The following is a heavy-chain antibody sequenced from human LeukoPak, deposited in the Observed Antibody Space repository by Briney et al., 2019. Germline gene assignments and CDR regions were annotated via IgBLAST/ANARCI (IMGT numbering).Heavy chain of an antibody. CDR1: GFSFSNYG. CDR3: ASGYCSGGSCPIYFDF. Sequence: PGGSLRLSCAASGFSFSNYGMHWVRQAPGKGLEWVAVIWYDASNKYYADSVKGRFTISRDNSKNTLYLQMNSLRAEDTAVYYCASGYCSGGSCPIYFDFWGQGTLVTASS. J-gene: IGHJ4*02. CDR2: IWYDASNK. D-gene: IGHD2-15*01. V-gene: IGHV3-33*01.